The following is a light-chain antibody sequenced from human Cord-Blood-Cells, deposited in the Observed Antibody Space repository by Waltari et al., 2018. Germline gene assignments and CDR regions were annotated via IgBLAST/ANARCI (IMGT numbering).Light chain of an antibody. CDR2: EGS. CDR3: CSYAGSSTWV. J-gene: IGLJ3*02. V-gene: IGLV2-23*01. Sequence: QSVLTQPASVSGSPGQSITISCTGTSSDVGSYNLVSWYQQHPGKAPKLMIYEGSKRPSGVSNRFAGSKSVNTASRTISGLQAEDEAEYYCCSYAGSSTWVFGGGTKLTVL. CDR1: SSDVGSYNL.